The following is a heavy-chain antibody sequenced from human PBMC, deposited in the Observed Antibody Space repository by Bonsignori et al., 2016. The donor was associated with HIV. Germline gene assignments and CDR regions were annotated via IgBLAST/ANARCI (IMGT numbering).Heavy chain of an antibody. CDR2: INPSGGST. D-gene: IGHD4-17*01. Sequence: WVRQAPGQGLQWMGTINPSGGSTTYAQKFQGRVTMTRDTSARTVFIELSSLRSEDTAVYYCARDGADGSGGDYGALSGYMDVWGKGTTVTVSS. CDR3: ARDGADGSGGDYGALSGYMDV. J-gene: IGHJ6*03. V-gene: IGHV1-46*01.